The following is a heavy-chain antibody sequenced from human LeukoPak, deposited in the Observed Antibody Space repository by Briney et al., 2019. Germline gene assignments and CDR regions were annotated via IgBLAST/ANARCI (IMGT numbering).Heavy chain of an antibody. V-gene: IGHV4-59*01. J-gene: IGHJ4*02. CDR3: AGMRITTPTVRTLDY. CDR2: IYYTGST. CDR1: GGSMSTYY. Sequence: SETLSLTCTVSGGSMSTYYWTWIRQPPGKVLEWIGFIYYTGSTYYNPSLKSRVTISVDTSKNQFSLKLSSVTAADTAVYYCAGMRITTPTVRTLDYWGQGTLVTVSS. D-gene: IGHD1-14*01.